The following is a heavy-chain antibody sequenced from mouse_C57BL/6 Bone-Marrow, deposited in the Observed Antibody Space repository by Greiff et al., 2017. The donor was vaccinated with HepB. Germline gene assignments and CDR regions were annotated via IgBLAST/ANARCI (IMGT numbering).Heavy chain of an antibody. CDR1: GYSITSGYY. V-gene: IGHV3-6*01. CDR2: ISYDGSN. Sequence: VQLQQSGPGLVKPSQSLSLTCSVPGYSITSGYYWNWIRQFPGNKLEWMGYISYDGSNNYNPSLKNRISITRDTSKNQFFLKLNSVTTEDTATYYCARDYGSLDYWGQGTTLTVSS. J-gene: IGHJ2*01. CDR3: ARDYGSLDY. D-gene: IGHD1-1*01.